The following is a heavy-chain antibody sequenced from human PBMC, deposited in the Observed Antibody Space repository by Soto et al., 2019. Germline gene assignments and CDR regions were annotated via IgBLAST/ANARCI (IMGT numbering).Heavy chain of an antibody. CDR2: ISYDGSNK. V-gene: IGHV3-30*18. J-gene: IGHJ4*02. Sequence: QVQLVESGGGVVQPGRSLRLSCAASGFTFSSYGMHWVRQAPGKGLEWVAVISYDGSNKYYADSVKGRFTISRDNSKNTLYLQMNSLRAEDTAVYYCAKESVVVVAATYGDYGGGLDYWGQGTLVTVSS. CDR3: AKESVVVVAATYGDYGGGLDY. CDR1: GFTFSSYG. D-gene: IGHD2-15*01.